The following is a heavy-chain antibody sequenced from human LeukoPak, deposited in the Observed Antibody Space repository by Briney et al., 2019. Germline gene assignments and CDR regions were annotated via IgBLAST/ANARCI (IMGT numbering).Heavy chain of an antibody. V-gene: IGHV5-51*01. CDR3: ARLWPPTSYDPAHAFDI. CDR1: GYSFTSYW. D-gene: IGHD3-16*01. CDR2: IYPGDSDT. J-gene: IGHJ3*02. Sequence: GESLKISCKGSGYSFTSYWIGWVRQMPGKGLEWMGIIYPGDSDTRYSPSFQGQVTISADKSISTAYLQWSSLKASDTAMYYCARLWPPTSYDPAHAFDIWSQGTMVTVSS.